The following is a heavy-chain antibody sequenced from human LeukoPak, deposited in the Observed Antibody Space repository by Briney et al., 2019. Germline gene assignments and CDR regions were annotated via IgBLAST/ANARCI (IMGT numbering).Heavy chain of an antibody. D-gene: IGHD6-13*01. V-gene: IGHV4-34*01. CDR3: ARRPGPIAAAVDY. CDR2: ISHSGTT. J-gene: IGHJ4*02. CDR1: GGSFSDYD. Sequence: SETLSLTCAVYGGSFSDYDWSWIRQPPGKGLEWIGEISHSGTTNCDPSLKSRISMSIDTSRSQFSLNLRSVTAADTAVYYCARRPGPIAAAVDYWGQGTLVTVSS.